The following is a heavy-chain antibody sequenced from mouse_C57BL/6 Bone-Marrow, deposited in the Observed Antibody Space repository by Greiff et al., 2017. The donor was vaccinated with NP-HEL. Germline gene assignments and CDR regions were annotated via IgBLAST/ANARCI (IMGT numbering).Heavy chain of an antibody. J-gene: IGHJ4*01. Sequence: QVTLKESGPGILQPSQTLSLTCSFSGFSLSTFGMGVGWIRPPSGKGLEWLAHIWWDDAKYYNPALKSRLSISKDTSKNHVILKIANVDTADTATYYCARIDRLNIDYWGQGTSVTVSA. V-gene: IGHV8-8*01. CDR3: ARIDRLNIDY. CDR2: IWWDDAK. CDR1: GFSLSTFGMG.